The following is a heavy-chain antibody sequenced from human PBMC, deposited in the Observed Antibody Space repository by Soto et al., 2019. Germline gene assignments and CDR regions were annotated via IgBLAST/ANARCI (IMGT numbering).Heavy chain of an antibody. CDR1: GFTFSSYA. Sequence: GGSLRLSCGASGFTFSSYAMSWVRQAPGKGLEWVSAISGSGGSTYYADSVKGRFTISRDNSKNTLYLQMNSLRAEDTAVYYCAKDTKYCGGDCYYGAFDIWGQGTMVTVSS. CDR3: AKDTKYCGGDCYYGAFDI. J-gene: IGHJ3*02. D-gene: IGHD2-21*02. V-gene: IGHV3-23*01. CDR2: ISGSGGST.